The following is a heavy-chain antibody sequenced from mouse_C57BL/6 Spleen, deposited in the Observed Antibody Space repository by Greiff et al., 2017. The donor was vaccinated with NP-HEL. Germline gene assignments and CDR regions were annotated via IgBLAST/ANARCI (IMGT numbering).Heavy chain of an antibody. J-gene: IGHJ2*01. V-gene: IGHV1-52*01. D-gene: IGHD1-1*01. CDR1: GYTFTSYW. CDR3: ARDYGSSYGY. Sequence: QVQLQQSGAELVRPGSSVKLSCKASGYTFTSYWMHWVKQRPIQGLEWIGNIDPSDSETHYNQKFKDKATLTVDKSSSTAYMQLSSLTSEDSAVYYCARDYGSSYGYWGQGTTLTVSS. CDR2: IDPSDSET.